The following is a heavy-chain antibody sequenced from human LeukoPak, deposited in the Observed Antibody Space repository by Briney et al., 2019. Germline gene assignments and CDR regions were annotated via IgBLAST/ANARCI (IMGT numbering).Heavy chain of an antibody. J-gene: IGHJ5*02. Sequence: SETLSLTCTVSGGSISSSSYYRGWNRQPPGKGLEWIGSIYYSGSTYYNPSLKSRVTISVDTSKNQFSLKLSSVTAADTAVYYCARVVAAGTTDWFDPWGQGTLVTVSS. D-gene: IGHD6-13*01. CDR2: IYYSGST. CDR3: ARVVAAGTTDWFDP. CDR1: GGSISSSSYY. V-gene: IGHV4-39*07.